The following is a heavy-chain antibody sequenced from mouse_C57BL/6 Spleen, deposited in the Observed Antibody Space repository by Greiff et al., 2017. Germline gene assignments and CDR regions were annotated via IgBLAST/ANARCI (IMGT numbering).Heavy chain of an antibody. V-gene: IGHV5-4*01. CDR3: GRALNWDENAMDY. D-gene: IGHD4-1*01. CDR1: GFTFSSYA. CDR2: ISDGGSYT. Sequence: EVHLVESGGGLVKPGGSLKLSCAASGFTFSSYAMSWVRQTPEKRLDWVATISDGGSYTYYPDHVKGRFTISRDYAKNNLYLQMSHLKSEDTAKYYCGRALNWDENAMDYWGQGTSVTVSS. J-gene: IGHJ4*01.